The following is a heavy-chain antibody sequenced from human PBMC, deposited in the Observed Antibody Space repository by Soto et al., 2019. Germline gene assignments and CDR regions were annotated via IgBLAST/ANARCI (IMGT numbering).Heavy chain of an antibody. CDR1: GGPFSRGGYY. J-gene: IGHJ5*02. V-gene: IGHV4-30-4*01. CDR2: IFYTGST. CDR3: ARAMVVTQNWLDP. Sequence: SETLSLTCTVSGGPFSRGGYYWSWIRQHPGKGLECIGYIFYTGSTYYNPTLKSRVTISVDTSKNQFSLKLSSVTAADTAVYYCARAMVVTQNWLDPWGQGTLVTVS. D-gene: IGHD2-21*02.